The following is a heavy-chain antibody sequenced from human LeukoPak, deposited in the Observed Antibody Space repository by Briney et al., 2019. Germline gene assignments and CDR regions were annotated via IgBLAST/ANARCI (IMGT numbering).Heavy chain of an antibody. D-gene: IGHD3-10*01. Sequence: PSETLSLTCTVSGDSINSGRYYWSWIRQPAGKGLEWIGRIYISGSTNYNPSLKIRVTISVDTSKNQFSLKLSSVTAANTAVYFCARFSMLRGVDYWGQGTLVTVSS. J-gene: IGHJ4*02. CDR3: ARFSMLRGVDY. V-gene: IGHV4-61*02. CDR2: IYISGST. CDR1: GDSINSGRYY.